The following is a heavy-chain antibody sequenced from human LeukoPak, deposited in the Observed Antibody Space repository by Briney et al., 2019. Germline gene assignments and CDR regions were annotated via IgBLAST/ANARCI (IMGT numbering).Heavy chain of an antibody. CDR3: ARDRGGSGSDAFDI. D-gene: IGHD3-16*01. CDR2: IIPIFGTA. V-gene: IGHV1-69*05. Sequence: GASVKVSCKASGGTFSSYPINWVRQAPGQGLEWMGGIIPIFGTANYAQRFQGRVTITTDESTSTAYMELSSLRSEDTAVYYCARDRGGSGSDAFDIWGQGTMVTVSS. J-gene: IGHJ3*02. CDR1: GGTFSSYP.